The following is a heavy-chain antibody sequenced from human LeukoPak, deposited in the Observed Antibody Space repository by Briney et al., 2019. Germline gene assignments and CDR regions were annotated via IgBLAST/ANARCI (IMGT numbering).Heavy chain of an antibody. CDR2: INTNTGNP. D-gene: IGHD3-10*01. CDR3: ATATEWFGEESYMDV. J-gene: IGHJ6*03. V-gene: IGHV7-4-1*02. Sequence: ASVKVSCKASGYTFTSYAMNWVRQAPGQGLEWMGWINTNTGNPTYAQGFTGRFVFSLDTSVSTAYLQISSLKAEDTAVYYCATATEWFGEESYMDVWGKGTTVTVSS. CDR1: GYTFTSYA.